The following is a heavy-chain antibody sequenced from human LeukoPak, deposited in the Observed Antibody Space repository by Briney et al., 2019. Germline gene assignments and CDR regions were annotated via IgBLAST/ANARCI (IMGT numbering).Heavy chain of an antibody. J-gene: IGHJ4*02. CDR3: ARDPNPIVVVVAATPDFDY. CDR1: GYTFTGYG. D-gene: IGHD2-15*01. CDR2: ISAYNGNT. V-gene: IGHV1-18*01. Sequence: GASVKVSCKASGYTFTGYGISWVRQAPGQGLEWMGWISAYNGNTNYAQKLQGRVTMTTDTSTSTAYMELRSLRSDDTAVYYCARDPNPIVVVVAATPDFDYWGQGTLVTVSS.